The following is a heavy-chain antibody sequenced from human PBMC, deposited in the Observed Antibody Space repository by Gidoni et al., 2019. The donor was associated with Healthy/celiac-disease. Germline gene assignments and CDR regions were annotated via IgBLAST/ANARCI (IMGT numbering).Heavy chain of an antibody. J-gene: IGHJ6*02. CDR3: AGGGFSYGLGGMDV. V-gene: IGHV4-4*02. D-gene: IGHD5-18*01. Sequence: QVQLQESGPGLVKPLGTLSLTCAVSGDYLSRNNWWSWVRQPPGKGLEWLGGIYLSGSTNYNPSLMSRVSISVDKSKNQFSLKLSSVTAADTAVYYCAGGGFSYGLGGMDVWGQGTTVTVSS. CDR2: IYLSGST. CDR1: GDYLSRNNW.